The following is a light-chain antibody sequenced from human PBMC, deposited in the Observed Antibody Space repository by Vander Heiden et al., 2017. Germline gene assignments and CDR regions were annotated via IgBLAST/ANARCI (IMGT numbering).Light chain of an antibody. V-gene: IGKV1-5*03. Sequence: DIQLTQSPSTLSASVGDRVTITCRASQSISSWLAWYQQKPGKAPKLLIDKASSLESGVPSRCSGSGAGTEFTLTISSLQPDDFATHYCQQYNSCPLTFGGGTKVEIK. CDR3: QQYNSCPLT. CDR1: QSISSW. CDR2: KAS. J-gene: IGKJ4*01.